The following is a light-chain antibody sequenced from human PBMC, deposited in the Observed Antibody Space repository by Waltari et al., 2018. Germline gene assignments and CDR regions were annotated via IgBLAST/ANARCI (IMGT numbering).Light chain of an antibody. CDR3: HSYDSSLSGWV. V-gene: IGLV1-40*01. Sequence: QSVLTQPPSVSGAPGQTVTIPCSGSISNIGATYDVYWYQLLPGKAPKFLISGDSHRPSGVPDRFSGSKSGTSASLAITGLQAEDEADYYCHSYDSSLSGWVFGGGTKLTVL. CDR1: ISNIGATYD. CDR2: GDS. J-gene: IGLJ3*02.